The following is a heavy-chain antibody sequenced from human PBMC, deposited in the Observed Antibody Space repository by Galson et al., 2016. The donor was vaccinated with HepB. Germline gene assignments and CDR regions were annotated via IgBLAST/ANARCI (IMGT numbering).Heavy chain of an antibody. CDR1: GDSVSSSTAA. J-gene: IGHJ6*02. Sequence: CAISGDSVSSSTAAWIWIRQSPSRGLEWLGRTYYRSEWYNDYAVSVKSRITINPDTSKNQFSLQLSSVTPEDTAVYYCAREVRYSPSGGMDVWGQGTTVTVSS. CDR2: TYYRSEWYN. CDR3: AREVRYSPSGGMDV. V-gene: IGHV6-1*01. D-gene: IGHD3-9*01.